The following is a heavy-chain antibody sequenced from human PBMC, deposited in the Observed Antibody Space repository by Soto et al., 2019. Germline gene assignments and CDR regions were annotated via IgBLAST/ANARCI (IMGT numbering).Heavy chain of an antibody. D-gene: IGHD6-25*01. CDR3: AREAASDQYFYYHYMDV. CDR2: MNPKTGNT. CDR1: GYTFTNYN. V-gene: IGHV1-8*01. Sequence: QEQLVQSGAEVKKPGAPVKVSCKASGYTFTNYNINWVRQATGQGREWMGWMNPKTGNTGYAEKFQGRVTQTRNSSINTAFMELSGLRSEDTAVYYCAREAASDQYFYYHYMDVWGKGTTVTVSS. J-gene: IGHJ6*03.